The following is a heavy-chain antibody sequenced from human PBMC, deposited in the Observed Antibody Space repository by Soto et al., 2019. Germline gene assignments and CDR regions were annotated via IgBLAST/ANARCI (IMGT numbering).Heavy chain of an antibody. CDR1: GGSISSGGYY. CDR3: ARRYGGNSGDY. D-gene: IGHD2-21*02. J-gene: IGHJ4*02. V-gene: IGHV4-31*03. CDR2: IYSSGST. Sequence: SETLSLTCTVSGGSISSGGYYWSWIRQHPGKGLEWIGYIYSSGSTYYNPSLKSRVTISVDTSKNQFSLKLSSVTAADTALYYCARRYGGNSGDYWGQGTLVTSPQ.